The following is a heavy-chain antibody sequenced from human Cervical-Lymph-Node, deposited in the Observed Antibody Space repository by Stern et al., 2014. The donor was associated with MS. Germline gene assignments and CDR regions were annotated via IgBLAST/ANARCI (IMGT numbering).Heavy chain of an antibody. CDR1: GYTLSSYA. D-gene: IGHD2-2*01. V-gene: IGHV1-3*01. CDR3: ETGLSTNPFPLKF. Sequence: QVQLVESGAEVKKPGASVKVSCKASGYTLSSYAMHWVRQAPGQRPEWMGRINAGNGYIKYSKKVQGRGTVTREPSGSIVYMELSSLTSEDTAVYYCETGLSTNPFPLKFWGQGSLVTVSS. J-gene: IGHJ1*01. CDR2: INAGNGYI.